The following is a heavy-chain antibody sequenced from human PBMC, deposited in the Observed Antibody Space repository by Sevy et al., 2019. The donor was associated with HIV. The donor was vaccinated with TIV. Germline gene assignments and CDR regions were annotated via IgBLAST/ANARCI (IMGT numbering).Heavy chain of an antibody. Sequence: GGSLRLSCAASGFTFSDYYMSWIRQAPGKGLEWVSDISSGSTYTKYAASVKGRFTISRDNAKNSLYLQMNSLRVEDTAIYYCARDRRNYAGQYFDYWGQGTLVTVSS. CDR3: ARDRRNYAGQYFDY. CDR1: GFTFSDYY. V-gene: IGHV3-11*06. J-gene: IGHJ4*02. CDR2: ISSGSTYT. D-gene: IGHD1-7*01.